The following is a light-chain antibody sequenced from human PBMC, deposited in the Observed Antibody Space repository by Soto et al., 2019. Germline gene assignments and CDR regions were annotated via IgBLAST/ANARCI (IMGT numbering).Light chain of an antibody. J-gene: IGKJ4*01. CDR1: RDIRKY. V-gene: IGKV1-33*01. CDR3: QQYRTLVS. CDR2: DAS. Sequence: DIQMTQSPSSLSASVGDRVTITCQASRDIRKYLNWYQQKPGKAPKLLIYDASNLETGVTSRFSGSGSGTDFTFTISSLQSEDIATYYCQQYRTLVSFGGGTKVEIK.